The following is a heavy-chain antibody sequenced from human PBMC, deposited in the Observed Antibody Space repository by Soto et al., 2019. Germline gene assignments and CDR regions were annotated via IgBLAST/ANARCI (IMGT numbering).Heavy chain of an antibody. Sequence: TSETLSLTCTVSGGTIRSSNYYWAWIRQPPGKGLEWIGSIDYSGSTYYNPSLKSRVTISVDTSKNHLSLKLGSVTAADTALYYCSRRAPEGFDPWGQGTLVTVSS. CDR3: SRRAPEGFDP. CDR1: GGTIRSSNYY. V-gene: IGHV4-39*02. CDR2: IDYSGST. J-gene: IGHJ5*02.